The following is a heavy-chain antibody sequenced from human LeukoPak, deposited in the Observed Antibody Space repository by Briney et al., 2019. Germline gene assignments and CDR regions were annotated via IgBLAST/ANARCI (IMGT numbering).Heavy chain of an antibody. V-gene: IGHV3-23*01. CDR1: GFTFSSYA. J-gene: IGHJ4*02. Sequence: GGSLRLSCSASGFTFSSYAMSWVRQAPGKGLEWVSAISGSGESTYHADSVKGRFTISRDKSKNTLYLQMNCLRAEDTAVYYCARQIGYCSGGSCYFDYWGQGTLVTVSS. CDR3: ARQIGYCSGGSCYFDY. D-gene: IGHD2-15*01. CDR2: ISGSGEST.